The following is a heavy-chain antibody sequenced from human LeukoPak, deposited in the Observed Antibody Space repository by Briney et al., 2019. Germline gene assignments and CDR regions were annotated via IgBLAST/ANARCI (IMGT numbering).Heavy chain of an antibody. Sequence: SQTLSLTCAISGDSPSSTSAARKWASHSPTSGLEWLGRTYDRPKRQTDSAASVRGRITVNPDTSTNQFSLQLNSVTPEDTAVYYCARYTSSWFFDSWGLGTLVTVSS. CDR2: TYDRPKRQT. V-gene: IGHV6-1*01. CDR1: GDSPSSTSAA. D-gene: IGHD6-13*01. CDR3: ARYTSSWFFDS. J-gene: IGHJ4*02.